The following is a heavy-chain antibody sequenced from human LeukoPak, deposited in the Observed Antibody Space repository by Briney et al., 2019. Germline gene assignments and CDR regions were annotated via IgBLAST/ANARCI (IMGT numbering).Heavy chain of an antibody. CDR1: GFTFNTFN. CDR3: ARGHYDVLAASYKWTPDY. CDR2: ITSGGNYI. J-gene: IGHJ4*02. Sequence: PGGSLRLSCAASGFTFNTFNMNWVRQAPGKGLEWVSSITSGGNYIYYADSVKGRFTTSRDNAKNSLSLQLNSLRVEDTAVYYCARGHYDVLAASYKWTPDYWGQGALVTVSS. V-gene: IGHV3-21*01. D-gene: IGHD3-9*01.